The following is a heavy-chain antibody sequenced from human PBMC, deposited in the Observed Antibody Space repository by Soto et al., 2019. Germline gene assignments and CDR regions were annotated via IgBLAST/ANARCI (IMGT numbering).Heavy chain of an antibody. Sequence: QVQLQQWGAGLLKPSETLSLTCAVYGGSFSGYYWSWIRQPPGKGLEWIGEINHSGSTNYNPSLKSRVTISVDTSKNQFSLKLSSVTAADTAVYYCARREWILPYRYYFDYWGQGTLVTVSS. V-gene: IGHV4-34*01. D-gene: IGHD3-3*01. CDR1: GGSFSGYY. J-gene: IGHJ4*02. CDR3: ARREWILPYRYYFDY. CDR2: INHSGST.